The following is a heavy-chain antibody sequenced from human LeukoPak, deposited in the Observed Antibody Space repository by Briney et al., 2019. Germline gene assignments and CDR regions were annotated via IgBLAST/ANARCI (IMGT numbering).Heavy chain of an antibody. CDR3: VRDRWRSNWFLDY. CDR2: IYYTGST. V-gene: IGHV4-39*07. CDR1: NFSISSSSNY. J-gene: IGHJ4*02. D-gene: IGHD6-13*01. Sequence: SETLSLTCNVSNFSISSSSNYWGWIRQPPGKGLEWIGSIYYTGSTYFNPSLKSRVTMSVDTSKNKFSLRLSSVTAADTAVYYCVRDRWRSNWFLDYWGQGTLVSVSS.